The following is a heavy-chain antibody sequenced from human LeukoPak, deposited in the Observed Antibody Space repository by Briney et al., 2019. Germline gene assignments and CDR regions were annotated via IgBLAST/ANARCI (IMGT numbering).Heavy chain of an antibody. CDR2: ISSSGSTI. CDR1: GFTFSSYE. J-gene: IGHJ6*03. V-gene: IGHV3-48*03. Sequence: GGSLRLSCAASGFTFSSYEMNWVRQAPGKRLEWVSYISSSGSTIYYADSVKGRFTISRDNAKNSLYLQMNSLRAEDTAVYYCARVVVVPAAIGPHYYYYYYMDVWGKGTTVTVSS. D-gene: IGHD2-2*01. CDR3: ARVVVVPAAIGPHYYYYYYMDV.